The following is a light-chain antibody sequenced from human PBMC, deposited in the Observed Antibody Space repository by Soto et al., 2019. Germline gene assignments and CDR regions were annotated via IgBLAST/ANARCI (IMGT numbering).Light chain of an antibody. CDR3: QHYDGSPLT. V-gene: IGKV3-20*01. CDR1: QSVNNDY. CDR2: GVF. J-gene: IGKJ2*01. Sequence: ETVLTQSPGTVSLSPGERATLACRTSQSVNNDYLAWYQQKPGQAPRLLIYGVFNRATGIPGRLSGSGSVTDFTLTISGLEPEDSAVYYCQHYDGSPLTFGQGNNLAIK.